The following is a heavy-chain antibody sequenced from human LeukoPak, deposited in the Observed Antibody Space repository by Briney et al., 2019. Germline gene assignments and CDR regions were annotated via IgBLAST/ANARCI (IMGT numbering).Heavy chain of an antibody. J-gene: IGHJ3*02. CDR3: ARDDIAAATDAFDI. D-gene: IGHD6-13*01. CDR1: GFTFSSYG. Sequence: GGSLRLSCAASGFTFSSYGMHWVRQAPAKGLEWVAVIWYDGSNKYYADSVKGRFTISRENSKNTLYLQMNSLRAEDTAVYYCARDDIAAATDAFDIWGQGTMVTVSS. CDR2: IWYDGSNK. V-gene: IGHV3-33*01.